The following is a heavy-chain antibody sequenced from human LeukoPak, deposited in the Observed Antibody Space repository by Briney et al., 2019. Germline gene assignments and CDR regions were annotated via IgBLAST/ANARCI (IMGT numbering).Heavy chain of an antibody. D-gene: IGHD3-3*01. CDR1: GFTFGDYA. CDR3: TIAPYDFGY. Sequence: PGGSLRLSCTASGFTFGDYAMSWVRQAPGKGLEWVGFIRSKAYGGTTEYAASVKGRFTISRDDTKSIAYLQMNSLKTEDTAVYYCTIAPYDFGYWGQGTLVTVSS. V-gene: IGHV3-49*04. J-gene: IGHJ4*02. CDR2: IRSKAYGGTT.